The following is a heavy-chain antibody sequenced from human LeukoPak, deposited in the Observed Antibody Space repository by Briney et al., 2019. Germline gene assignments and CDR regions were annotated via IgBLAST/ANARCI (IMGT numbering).Heavy chain of an antibody. CDR1: GYSISSGYY. D-gene: IGHD3-22*01. CDR3: SSFRGYYDSSGYYYVRGWYFDL. Sequence: SETLSLTCAVSGYSISSGYYWGWIRQPPGKGLEWIGSIYHSGSTYYNPSFKSRVTISVDTSKNQFSLKLSSVTAADTVVYYCSSFRGYYDSSGYYYVRGWYFDLWGRGTLVTVSS. CDR2: IYHSGST. J-gene: IGHJ2*01. V-gene: IGHV4-38-2*01.